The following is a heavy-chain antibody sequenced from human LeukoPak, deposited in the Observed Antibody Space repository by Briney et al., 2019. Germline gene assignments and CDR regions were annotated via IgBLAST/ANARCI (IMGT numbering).Heavy chain of an antibody. CDR2: INPNSGGT. CDR3: ARDRDYYDSSGYYYVDAFDI. Sequence: ASVKVSCKASGYTFTGYYTHWVRQAPGQGLEWMGWINPNSGGTNYAQKFQGRVTMTRDTSISTAYMELSRLRSDDTAVYYCARDRDYYDSSGYYYVDAFDIWGQGTMVTVSS. V-gene: IGHV1-2*02. J-gene: IGHJ3*02. D-gene: IGHD3-22*01. CDR1: GYTFTGYY.